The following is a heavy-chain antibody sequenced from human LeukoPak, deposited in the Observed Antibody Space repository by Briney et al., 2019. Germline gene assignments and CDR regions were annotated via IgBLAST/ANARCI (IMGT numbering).Heavy chain of an antibody. Sequence: SETLSLTCTVSGGSVSSGSYYWNWIRQPPGKGLEWIGYIYYSGSTNYNPSLKRRVTISVDTSKNQFSLKLSSVTAADTAVYYCARGDYYGSGVDYWGQGTLVTVSS. CDR2: IYYSGST. CDR3: ARGDYYGSGVDY. V-gene: IGHV4-61*01. J-gene: IGHJ4*02. CDR1: GGSVSSGSYY. D-gene: IGHD3-10*01.